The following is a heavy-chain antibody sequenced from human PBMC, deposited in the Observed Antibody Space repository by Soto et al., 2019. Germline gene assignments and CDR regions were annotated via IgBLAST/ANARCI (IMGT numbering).Heavy chain of an antibody. J-gene: IGHJ6*02. CDR1: GYSVSSNSAA. D-gene: IGHD6-19*01. CDR3: ARDRIAVAGIYYYGMDV. CDR2: TYYRSKWYN. Sequence: PSHTLSLTCAISGYSVSSNSAAWNWIRQSPSRGLEWLGRTYYRSKWYNDYAVSVKSRITINPDTSKNQFSLQLNSVTPEDTAVYYCARDRIAVAGIYYYGMDVWGQGTTVTVSS. V-gene: IGHV6-1*01.